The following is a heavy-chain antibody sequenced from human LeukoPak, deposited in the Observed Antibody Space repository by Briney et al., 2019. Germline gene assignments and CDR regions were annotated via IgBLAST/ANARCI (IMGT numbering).Heavy chain of an antibody. D-gene: IGHD5-12*01. J-gene: IGHJ4*02. CDR3: ARDWNKSGYVDY. CDR2: IYYSGST. CDR1: GGSISSYY. V-gene: IGHV4-59*08. Sequence: PSETLSLTCTVSGGSISSYYWSWIRQPPGKGLGWIGYIYYSGSTNYNPSLKSRVTISVDTSKNQFSLKLSSVSAADTPVYYCARDWNKSGYVDYWGQGTIVTGSS.